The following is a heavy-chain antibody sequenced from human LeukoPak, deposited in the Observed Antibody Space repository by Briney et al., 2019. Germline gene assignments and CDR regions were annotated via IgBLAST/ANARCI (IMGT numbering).Heavy chain of an antibody. Sequence: SVKVSCKASGGTFSSYAICWVRQAPGQGLESMGGTIPIFGTANYAQKFQGRVTITADESTSTAYMELSSLRSEDTAVYYCARYSSYSRYYYGMDVWGQGTTVTVSS. J-gene: IGHJ6*02. CDR1: GGTFSSYA. CDR2: TIPIFGTA. CDR3: ARYSSYSRYYYGMDV. V-gene: IGHV1-69*13. D-gene: IGHD1-26*01.